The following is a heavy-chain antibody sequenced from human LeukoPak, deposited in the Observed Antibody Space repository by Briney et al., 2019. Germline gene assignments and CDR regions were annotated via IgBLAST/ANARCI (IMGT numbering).Heavy chain of an antibody. J-gene: IGHJ4*02. D-gene: IGHD3-16*01. CDR1: GLTVSSNY. CDR3: ALSRHGELRLGELSLNY. CDR2: IYSGGST. V-gene: IGHV3-53*01. Sequence: PGGSLRLSCAASGLTVSSNYMSWARQAPGEGLEWVSVIYSGGSTYYADSVKGRFTISRDNSKNTLYLQMNSLRAEDTAVYYCALSRHGELRLGELSLNYWGQGTLVTVSS.